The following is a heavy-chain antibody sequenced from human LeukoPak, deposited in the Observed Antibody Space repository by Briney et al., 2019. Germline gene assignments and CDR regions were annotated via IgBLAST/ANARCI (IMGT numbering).Heavy chain of an antibody. CDR3: ARHEYSGSYYGLSWFDP. V-gene: IGHV4-38-2*01. J-gene: IGHJ5*02. CDR1: GYSISSGYY. CDR2: IYHSGST. Sequence: KPSETLSLTCAVSGYSISSGYYWGWIRQPPGKGLEWIGSIYHSGSTYYNPSLKSRVTISVDTSKNQLSPKLSSLTAADTAVYYCARHEYSGSYYGLSWFDPWGQGTLVTVSS. D-gene: IGHD1-26*01.